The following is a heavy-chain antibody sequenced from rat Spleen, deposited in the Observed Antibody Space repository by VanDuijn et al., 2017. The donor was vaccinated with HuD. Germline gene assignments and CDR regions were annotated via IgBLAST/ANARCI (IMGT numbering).Heavy chain of an antibody. V-gene: IGHV5S23*01. CDR2: ISTGGGNT. D-gene: IGHD1-6*01. CDR1: GFTFSDYN. CDR3: ARHGRILRITSYYFDY. Sequence: EVQLVESGGGLVQPGRSLKLSCAASGFTFSDYNMAWVRQAPTKGLEWVASISTGGGNTYYGDSVKGRFTISRDNAKSTLHLQMNSLKSEDTATYYCARHGRILRITSYYFDYWGQGVMVTVSS. J-gene: IGHJ2*01.